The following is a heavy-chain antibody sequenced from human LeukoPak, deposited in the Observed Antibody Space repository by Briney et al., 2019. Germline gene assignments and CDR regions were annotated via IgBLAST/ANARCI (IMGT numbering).Heavy chain of an antibody. CDR3: ARVLVSSSGHYYYYYYMDV. Sequence: ASVKVSCKASGYTFTGYYMHWVRQAPGQGLEWMGWINPNSGGTNYAQKFQGWVTMTRDTSISTAYMELSRLRSDDTAVYYCARVLVSSSGHYYYYYYMDVWGKGTTVTVSS. CDR2: INPNSGGT. V-gene: IGHV1-2*04. CDR1: GYTFTGYY. J-gene: IGHJ6*03. D-gene: IGHD6-6*01.